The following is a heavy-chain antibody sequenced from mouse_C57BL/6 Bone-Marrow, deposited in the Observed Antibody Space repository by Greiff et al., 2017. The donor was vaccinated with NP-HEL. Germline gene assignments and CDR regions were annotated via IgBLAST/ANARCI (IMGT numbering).Heavy chain of an antibody. V-gene: IGHV1-78*01. J-gene: IGHJ4*01. CDR1: GYTFTDHT. Sequence: QVQLQQSDAELVKPGASVKISCKVSGYTFTDHTIHWMKQRPEQGLEWIGYIYPRDGSTKYNEKFKGKATLTADKSSSTAYMQLNSLTSEDSAVYFCARGGNYYGSSYGAMDYWGQGTSVTVSS. CDR3: ARGGNYYGSSYGAMDY. D-gene: IGHD1-1*01. CDR2: IYPRDGST.